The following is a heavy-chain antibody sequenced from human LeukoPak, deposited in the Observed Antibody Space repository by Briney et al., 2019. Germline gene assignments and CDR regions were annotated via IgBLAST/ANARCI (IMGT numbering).Heavy chain of an antibody. J-gene: IGHJ5*02. Sequence: PSETLSLTCTVSGGSITRGGYYWRWVRQHPVKGLEWVGYILSSGTTSYNPSLRGRVTVSFGTSENHFLLSLSSVTAADTAVYYCAREAWAGTLSGWLDPWGRGILVTVSS. CDR1: GGSITRGGYY. D-gene: IGHD1-7*01. CDR3: AREAWAGTLSGWLDP. V-gene: IGHV4-31*03. CDR2: ILSSGTT.